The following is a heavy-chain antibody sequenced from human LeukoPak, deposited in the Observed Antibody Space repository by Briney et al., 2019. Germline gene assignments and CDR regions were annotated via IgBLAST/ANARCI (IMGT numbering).Heavy chain of an antibody. CDR3: VRWAGVSDL. CDR1: GFTFENYW. V-gene: IGHV3-7*01. D-gene: IGHD2-21*01. CDR2: IKQDGTID. Sequence: QTGGSLRLSCAASGFTFENYWMTRVRQAPGKGPEWVANIKQDGTIDHYSDSVKGRFTISRDNAKDSLFLQMNSLRVDDTAVYYCVRWAGVSDLWGQGTLVTVSS. J-gene: IGHJ5*02.